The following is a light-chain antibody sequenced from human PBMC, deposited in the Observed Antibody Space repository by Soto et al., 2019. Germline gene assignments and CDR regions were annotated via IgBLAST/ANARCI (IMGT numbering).Light chain of an antibody. CDR2: DDS. CDR1: QSMRSW. CDR3: QQYESYSPLT. J-gene: IGKJ4*01. Sequence: DIQMTQSPSTLSASVGDRVTMTCRASQSMRSWWAWYQQKPGKAPKLLIYDDSSLESGVPSRFSGRRSGTEFTLTISSLQPDDFGTYYCQQYESYSPLTFGGGTKVDI. V-gene: IGKV1-5*01.